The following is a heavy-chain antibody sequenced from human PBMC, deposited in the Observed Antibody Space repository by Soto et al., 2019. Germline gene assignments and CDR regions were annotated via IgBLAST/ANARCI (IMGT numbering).Heavy chain of an antibody. V-gene: IGHV4-59*01. J-gene: IGHJ6*02. Sequence: QVQLQESGPGLVKPSETLSLTCTVSGGSIRSYYWSWIRQPPGTGLEWIGYIYYSGSTNYNPSLKSRVTIAVDPSKNPFPLKMSAVPAADAAVYYCARDLGSGYYYDYGMDVWGQGTTVTVSS. CDR2: IYYSGST. CDR3: ARDLGSGYYYDYGMDV. D-gene: IGHD2-15*01. CDR1: GGSIRSYY.